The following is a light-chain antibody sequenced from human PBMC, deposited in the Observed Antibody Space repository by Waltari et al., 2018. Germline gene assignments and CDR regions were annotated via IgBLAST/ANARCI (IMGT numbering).Light chain of an antibody. Sequence: EIVMTQSPATLSVSPGDRATLSCSASPSVSSNLAWYQQIPGQTPRLLMSGASTRAIGLPARFSGSGCGTEFTLTISSLQSEDFAVYYCQQYNWAPYTFGQGTKLEIK. CDR1: PSVSSN. CDR3: QQYNWAPYT. CDR2: GAS. V-gene: IGKV3-15*01. J-gene: IGKJ2*01.